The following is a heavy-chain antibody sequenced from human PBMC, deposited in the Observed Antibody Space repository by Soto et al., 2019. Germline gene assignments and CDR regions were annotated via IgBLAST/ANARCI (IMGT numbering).Heavy chain of an antibody. CDR3: ARDRNYDILTGYPNYYYGMDV. Sequence: QVQLVQSGAEVKKPGSSVKVSCKASGGTFSSYAISWVRQAPGQGLEWMGGIIPIFGTANYAQKFQGRVTITADKSTSTAYMELSSLRSEDTAMYYCARDRNYDILTGYPNYYYGMDVWGQGTTVTVSS. CDR1: GGTFSSYA. J-gene: IGHJ6*02. CDR2: IIPIFGTA. D-gene: IGHD3-9*01. V-gene: IGHV1-69*06.